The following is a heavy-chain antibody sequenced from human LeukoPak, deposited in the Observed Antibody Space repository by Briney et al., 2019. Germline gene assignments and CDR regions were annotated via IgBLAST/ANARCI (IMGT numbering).Heavy chain of an antibody. CDR3: AREPRWYYYDSASYYFDY. J-gene: IGHJ4*02. CDR1: AGSISGHS. CDR2: IYYRGST. V-gene: IGHV4-59*11. Sequence: SETLSLTCTVSAGSISGHSWNWIRQPPGKGLEWIGDIYYRGSTSYNPPLESRVTISLDTSKKQFSLRLSSVTAEDTAVYYCAREPRWYYYDSASYYFDYWGQGTLVTVSS. D-gene: IGHD3-22*01.